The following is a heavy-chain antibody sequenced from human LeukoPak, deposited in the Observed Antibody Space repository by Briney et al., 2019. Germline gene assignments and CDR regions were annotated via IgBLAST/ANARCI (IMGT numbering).Heavy chain of an antibody. Sequence: PSETLSLTCTVSGGSISSYYWSWIRQPPGKELEWIGYIYYSGSTNYNPSLKSRVTISVDTSKNQFSLKLSSVTAADTAVYYCARVKGYDGPAYYYGMDVWGQGTTVTVSS. J-gene: IGHJ6*02. CDR1: GGSISSYY. CDR3: ARVKGYDGPAYYYGMDV. D-gene: IGHD5-12*01. CDR2: IYYSGST. V-gene: IGHV4-59*01.